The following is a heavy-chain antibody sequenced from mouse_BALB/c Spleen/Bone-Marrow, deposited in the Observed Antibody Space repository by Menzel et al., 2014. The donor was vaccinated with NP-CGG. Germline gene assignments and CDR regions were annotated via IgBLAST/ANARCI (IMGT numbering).Heavy chain of an antibody. CDR2: ISPGNGDI. Sequence: VQLQQFAAELVKPGASVKMSCKTSGYTFTDHAIHWVKQKPEQGLEWLGYISPGNGDIKYNEKFQRKATLTADKSSRTAYMHRNSMTSEDSAGYVWKSNNDGSSRGFVYRGQGTPVTIAA. J-gene: IGHJ3*01. V-gene: IGHV1S53*02. CDR3: KSNNDGSSRGFVY. CDR1: GYTFTDHA. D-gene: IGHD1-1*01.